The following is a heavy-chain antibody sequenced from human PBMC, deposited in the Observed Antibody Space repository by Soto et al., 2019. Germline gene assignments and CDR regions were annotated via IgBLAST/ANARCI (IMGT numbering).Heavy chain of an antibody. V-gene: IGHV3-23*01. CDR1: GFTFSSYA. CDR3: ASGIAVAGHY. Sequence: GGSLRLSCAASGFTFSSYAMSWVRQAPGKGLEWVSAISGSGGSAYYADSVKGRFTISRDNSKNTLYLQMNSLRAEDTAVYYCASGIAVAGHYWGQGTLVTVSS. D-gene: IGHD6-19*01. J-gene: IGHJ4*02. CDR2: ISGSGGSA.